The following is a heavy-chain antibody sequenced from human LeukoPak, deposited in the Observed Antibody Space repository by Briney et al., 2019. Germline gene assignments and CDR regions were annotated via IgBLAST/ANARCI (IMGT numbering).Heavy chain of an antibody. CDR3: GRAFPPLRTSSAGDL. V-gene: IGHV3-69-1*02. Sequence: SLRVSCSASGFSFSDYDMNWVRQAPGKGLEWVSAISGRSCPIYYGESVKGRFTISRDNAKNSLYLQMDSLGVEDTAVYYCGRAFPPLRTSSAGDLWGQGTLATASS. CDR1: GFSFSDYD. CDR2: ISGRSCPI. J-gene: IGHJ1*01. D-gene: IGHD3-16*01.